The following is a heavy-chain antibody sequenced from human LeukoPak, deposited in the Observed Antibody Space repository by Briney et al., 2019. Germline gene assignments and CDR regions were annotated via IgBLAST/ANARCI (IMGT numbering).Heavy chain of an antibody. CDR1: GGSISSGGYY. Sequence: SQTLSLTCTVSGGSISSGGYYWSWIRQHPGKGLEWIGYIYYSGSTYHNPSLKSRVAISVDTSKNQFSLKLSSVTAADTAVYYCASQGSYCSSTSCLRWFDPWGQGTLATVSS. CDR2: IYYSGST. CDR3: ASQGSYCSSTSCLRWFDP. J-gene: IGHJ5*02. D-gene: IGHD2-2*01. V-gene: IGHV4-31*03.